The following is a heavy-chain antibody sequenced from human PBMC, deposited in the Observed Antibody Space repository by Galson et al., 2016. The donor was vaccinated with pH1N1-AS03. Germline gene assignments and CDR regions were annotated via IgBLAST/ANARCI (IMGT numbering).Heavy chain of an antibody. CDR1: GYTFTNYG. CDR2: IGTYT. CDR3: ARSGSGSVYEGDF. J-gene: IGHJ4*02. V-gene: IGHV1-18*01. D-gene: IGHD3-10*01. Sequence: SVKVSCKASGYTFTNYGISWVRQAPGQGLEYMGWIGTYTIYAQKLQGRVTMTTDTSTRTAYMELRSLRSDDTAVCYCARSGSGSVYEGDFWGQGTLVSVSS.